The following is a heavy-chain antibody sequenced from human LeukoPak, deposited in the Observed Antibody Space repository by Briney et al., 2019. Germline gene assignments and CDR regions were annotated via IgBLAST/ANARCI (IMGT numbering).Heavy chain of an antibody. Sequence: GRSLRLSCAAFGFTFSSYAMHWVRQAPGKGLEWVAVISYDGSNKYYADSVKGRFTISRDNSKNTLYLQMNSLRAEDTAVYYCAKELFSRSSVYYFYNMDVWGTGTTVTVS. CDR2: ISYDGSNK. CDR3: AKELFSRSSVYYFYNMDV. D-gene: IGHD6-6*01. V-gene: IGHV3-30-3*02. CDR1: GFTFSSYA. J-gene: IGHJ6*04.